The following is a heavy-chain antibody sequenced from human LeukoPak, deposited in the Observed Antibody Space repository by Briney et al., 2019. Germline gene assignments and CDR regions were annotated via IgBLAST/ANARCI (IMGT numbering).Heavy chain of an antibody. CDR3: AKDYQWLVFLFDY. CDR2: ISCDGSNK. J-gene: IGHJ4*02. Sequence: PGGSLRLSCAASGFTFSSHAMHWVRQAPGKGLEWVAVISCDGSNKYYADSVKGRFTISRDNSKNTLYLQMNSLRAEDTAVYYCAKDYQWLVFLFDYWGQGTLVTVSS. CDR1: GFTFSSHA. V-gene: IGHV3-30*18. D-gene: IGHD6-19*01.